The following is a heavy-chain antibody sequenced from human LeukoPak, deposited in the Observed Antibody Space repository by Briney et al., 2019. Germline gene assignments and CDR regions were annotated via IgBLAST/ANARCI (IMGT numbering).Heavy chain of an antibody. Sequence: PGGSLRLSCAASGFTFSSYAMSWVRQAPGKGLEWVSAISGSGGSTYYADSVKGRFTISRDNSKNTLYLQMNSLRAEDTAVYYCAKMAYYDSSGYTYYFDYWGQGTLVTVSS. CDR2: ISGSGGST. CDR1: GFTFSSYA. CDR3: AKMAYYDSSGYTYYFDY. D-gene: IGHD3-22*01. V-gene: IGHV3-23*01. J-gene: IGHJ4*02.